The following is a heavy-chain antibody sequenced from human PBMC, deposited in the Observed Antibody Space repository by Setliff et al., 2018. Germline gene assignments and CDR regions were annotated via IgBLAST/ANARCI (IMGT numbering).Heavy chain of an antibody. J-gene: IGHJ4*02. CDR3: ARGGTYRYFDY. Sequence: SETLSLTCTVSGDSISDASIMAWIRQPPGKGLEFIGYVFYNGAAKYDPSLKSRVTMSVDTSKTRFPLKLNSMTTADTAVYYCARGGTYRYFDYWGQGALVTVSS. CDR2: VFYNGAA. CDR1: GDSISDAS. V-gene: IGHV4-59*01.